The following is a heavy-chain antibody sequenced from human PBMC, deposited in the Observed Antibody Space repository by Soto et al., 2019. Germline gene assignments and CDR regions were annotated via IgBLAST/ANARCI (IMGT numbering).Heavy chain of an antibody. V-gene: IGHV4-34*01. J-gene: IGHJ6*02. Sequence: PSETLSLTCAVNGGPLSGYYWSWIRQSPGKGLEWIGEINHRGSSDYNPSLKSRVTISIDASKNHVTLELTSVTAADTAVYYCARSDNRNSLYGVDVCGQRTAVTVSS. CDR3: ARSDNRNSLYGVDV. CDR1: GGPLSGYY. D-gene: IGHD1-7*01. CDR2: INHRGSS.